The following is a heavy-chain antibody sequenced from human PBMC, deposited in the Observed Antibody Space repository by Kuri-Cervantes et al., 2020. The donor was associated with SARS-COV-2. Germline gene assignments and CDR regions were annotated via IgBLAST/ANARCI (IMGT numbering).Heavy chain of an antibody. CDR3: ARLMVRGEGNWFDP. CDR1: GGSISSYY. V-gene: IGHV4-59*12. CDR2: IYYSGST. Sequence: SETLSLTCTVSGGSISSYYWSWIRQPPGKGLEWIGYIYYSGSTNYNPSLKSRVTISVDTSKNQFSLKLSSVTAADTAVYYCARLMVRGEGNWFDPWGQGTLVTVSS. J-gene: IGHJ5*02. D-gene: IGHD3-10*01.